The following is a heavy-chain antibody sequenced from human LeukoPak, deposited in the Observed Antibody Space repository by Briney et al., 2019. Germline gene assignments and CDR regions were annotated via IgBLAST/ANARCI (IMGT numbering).Heavy chain of an antibody. CDR1: GDSISSGDYY. Sequence: PSETLSLTCTVSGDSISSGDYYWSWIRQPAGKGLEWIGRIYTSGSTNYNPSLKSRVTISVDTSKNQFSLKLSSVTAADTAVYYCARVRDGYNDAYDIWGQGTVVTVSS. V-gene: IGHV4-61*02. D-gene: IGHD5-24*01. CDR3: ARVRDGYNDAYDI. CDR2: IYTSGST. J-gene: IGHJ3*02.